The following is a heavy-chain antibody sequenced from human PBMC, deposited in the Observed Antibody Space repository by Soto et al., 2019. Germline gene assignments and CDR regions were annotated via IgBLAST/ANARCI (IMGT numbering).Heavy chain of an antibody. CDR1: GFTFSSYG. V-gene: IGHV3-33*01. D-gene: IGHD3-22*01. CDR2: IWYDGSNK. Sequence: QVQLVESGGGVVQPGRSLRLSCAASGFTFSSYGMHWVRQAPGKGLEWVAVIWYDGSNKYYADSVKGRFTISRDNSKNTLYLQMNSLRAEDTAVYYFARVGDSSGFDYWGQGTLVTVSS. J-gene: IGHJ4*02. CDR3: ARVGDSSGFDY.